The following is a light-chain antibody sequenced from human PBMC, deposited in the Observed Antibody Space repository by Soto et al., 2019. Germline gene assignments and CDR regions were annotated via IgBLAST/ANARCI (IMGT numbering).Light chain of an antibody. J-gene: IGKJ2*01. CDR2: WAS. CDR1: QSVLSNS. Sequence: DIVLTQSPESLAVSLGERATINCKSSQSVLSNSIAWYQQKPGQPPKLLIYWASTRESGVPDRFSGSGSATDFTLTISSLQAEDVAVYYYQQYFNNPQTFGQGTKLEIK. V-gene: IGKV4-1*01. CDR3: QQYFNNPQT.